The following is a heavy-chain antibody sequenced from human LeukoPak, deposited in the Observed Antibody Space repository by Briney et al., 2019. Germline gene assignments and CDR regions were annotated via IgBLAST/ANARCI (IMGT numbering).Heavy chain of an antibody. CDR3: VRDFSGAVDS. D-gene: IGHD1-26*01. J-gene: IGHJ4*02. V-gene: IGHV3-74*01. CDR2: INEDGTTI. Sequence: SGGSLRLSCAASGFSFSTYWMHWVLQGPGRGPVWVSRINEDGTTITYADSVKGRFTISRDDAKNTLYLQMNSLRADDTAIYYCVRDFSGAVDSWGQGTLVTVSS. CDR1: GFSFSTYW.